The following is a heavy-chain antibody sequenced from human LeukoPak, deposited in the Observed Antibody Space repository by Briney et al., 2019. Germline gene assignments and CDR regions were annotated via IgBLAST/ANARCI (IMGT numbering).Heavy chain of an antibody. V-gene: IGHV4-34*01. CDR3: ARGLSLGVPAAPYYYYYYIDV. J-gene: IGHJ6*03. CDR2: INHSGST. Sequence: PSETLSLTCAVYGGSFSGYYWSWIRQPPGKGLEWIGEINHSGSTNYNPSLKSRVTISVDTSKNQFSLKLSSVTAADTAVYYCARGLSLGVPAAPYYYYYYIDVWGKGTTVTVSS. D-gene: IGHD2-2*01. CDR1: GGSFSGYY.